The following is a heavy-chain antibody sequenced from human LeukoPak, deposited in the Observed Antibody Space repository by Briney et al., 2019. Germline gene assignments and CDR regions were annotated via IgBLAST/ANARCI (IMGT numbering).Heavy chain of an antibody. Sequence: SETLSLTCTVSGGSISSYYWSWIRQPPGKGLEWIGYISYSGSTNYNPSLKSRVTMSVDTSKNQFSLKLSSVTAADTAVYYCARLSGVATITDWGQGNVVTVSS. CDR3: ARLSGVATITD. CDR2: ISYSGST. J-gene: IGHJ4*02. CDR1: GGSISSYY. D-gene: IGHD5-24*01. V-gene: IGHV4-59*08.